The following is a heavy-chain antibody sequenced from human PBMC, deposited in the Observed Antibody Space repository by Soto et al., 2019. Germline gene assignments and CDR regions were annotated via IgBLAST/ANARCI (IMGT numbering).Heavy chain of an antibody. V-gene: IGHV4-4*07. J-gene: IGHJ4*02. CDR2: ISTTGST. CDR1: GDSFSTYY. CDR3: ARAKDVSPSE. Sequence: QVHLQESGPGLVKPSETLSLTCTVSGDSFSTYYWTWIRQPAGEGLEWIWRISTTGSTNYNPSLRSRVTMSLDTSKNQFSLKLTSVTAEDTAVYYCARAKDVSPSEWGQGTMVTVSS.